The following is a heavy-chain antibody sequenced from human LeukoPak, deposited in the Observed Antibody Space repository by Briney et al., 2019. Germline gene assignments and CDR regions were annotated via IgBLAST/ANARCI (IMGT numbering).Heavy chain of an antibody. CDR3: ARWGVPAAIREGTYYYYYGMDV. CDR2: IWYDGSNK. D-gene: IGHD2-2*02. J-gene: IGHJ6*02. V-gene: IGHV3-33*01. Sequence: GGSLRLSCAASGFTFSSYGIHWVRQAPGKGLEWVAVIWYDGSNKYYADSVKGRFTISRDNSKNTLYLQMNSLRAEDTAVYYCARWGVPAAIREGTYYYYYGMDVWGQGTTVTVSS. CDR1: GFTFSSYG.